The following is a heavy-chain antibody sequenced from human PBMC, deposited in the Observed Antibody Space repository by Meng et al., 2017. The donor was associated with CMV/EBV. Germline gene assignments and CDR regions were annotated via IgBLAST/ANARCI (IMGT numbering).Heavy chain of an antibody. V-gene: IGHV1-2*02. CDR2: INPNSGGT. J-gene: IGHJ4*02. Sequence: ASVKVSCKASGYTFTGYYMHWVRQAPGQGLEWMGWINPNSGGTNYAQKFQGRVTMTRDTSISTAYMELSRLRSDDTAVYYCARDAYYDFWSGYYQYYFDYWGQGTLVPSPQ. D-gene: IGHD3-3*01. CDR3: ARDAYYDFWSGYYQYYFDY. CDR1: GYTFTGYY.